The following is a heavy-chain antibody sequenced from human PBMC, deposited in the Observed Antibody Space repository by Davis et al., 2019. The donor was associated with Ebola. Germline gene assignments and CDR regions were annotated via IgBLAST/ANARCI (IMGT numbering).Heavy chain of an antibody. Sequence: AASVKVSCKASGYTFIRSSMIWVRQAPGQGLVWMGWINTTTGNPTYAQGFGGRFFFFLDTAVSTAYLQISSLQAEDSAVYYCASSVQLERRHEFWSGYPYDSGLDVWGQGTTVTVSS. CDR1: GYTFIRSS. CDR2: INTTTGNP. CDR3: ASSVQLERRHEFWSGYPYDSGLDV. D-gene: IGHD3-3*01. V-gene: IGHV7-4-1*02. J-gene: IGHJ6*02.